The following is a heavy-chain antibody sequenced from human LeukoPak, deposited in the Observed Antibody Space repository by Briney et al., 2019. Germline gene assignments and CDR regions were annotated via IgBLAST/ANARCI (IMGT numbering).Heavy chain of an antibody. CDR3: ARDRGTSKPVYYFDY. Sequence: GASVKVSCKASGYTFTSYGISWVRQAPGQGLEWMGWISAYNGNTNYAQKLQGRVTMTTDTSTSTAYMELSRLRSDDTAVYYCARDRGTSKPVYYFDYWGQGTLVTVSS. CDR2: ISAYNGNT. CDR1: GYTFTSYG. V-gene: IGHV1-18*01. D-gene: IGHD3-10*01. J-gene: IGHJ4*02.